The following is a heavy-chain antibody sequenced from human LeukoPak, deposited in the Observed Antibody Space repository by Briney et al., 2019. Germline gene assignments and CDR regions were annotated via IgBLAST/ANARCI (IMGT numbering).Heavy chain of an antibody. CDR1: GFTFDDYG. CDR3: ARDLLIMARGVIGY. Sequence: GGSLRLSCAASGFTFDDYGMSWVRQAPGKGLEWVSGINWNGGSTGYADSVKGRFTISRDNAKNSLYLQMNSLRAEDTALYYCARDLLIMARGVIGYWGQGTLVTVSS. D-gene: IGHD3-10*01. V-gene: IGHV3-20*04. CDR2: INWNGGST. J-gene: IGHJ4*02.